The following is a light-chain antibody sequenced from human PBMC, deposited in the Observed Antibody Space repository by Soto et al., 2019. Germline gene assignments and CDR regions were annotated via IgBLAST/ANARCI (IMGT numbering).Light chain of an antibody. CDR1: SSNIGAGYD. J-gene: IGLJ3*02. V-gene: IGLV1-40*01. Sequence: QSVRTQPPSVSGAPGQRVTISCTGSSSNIGAGYDVHWYQQPPGTAPKLLIYGNSNRPSGVPDRFSGSKSGTSASLAITGLQAEDEANYYCQSYDSSLSGSVFGGGTKLTVL. CDR3: QSYDSSLSGSV. CDR2: GNS.